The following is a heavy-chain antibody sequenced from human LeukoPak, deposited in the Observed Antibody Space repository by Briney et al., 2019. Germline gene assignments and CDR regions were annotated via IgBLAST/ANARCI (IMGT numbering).Heavy chain of an antibody. CDR3: ARGSYDFWSGYPIPNFDY. J-gene: IGHJ4*02. V-gene: IGHV4-34*01. Sequence: PSETLSLTCAVYGGSFGGYYWSWIRQPPGKGLEWIGEINHSGSTNYNPSLKSRVTISVDTSKNQFSLKLSSVTAADTAVYYCARGSYDFWSGYPIPNFDYWGQGTLVTVSS. CDR2: INHSGST. D-gene: IGHD3-3*01. CDR1: GGSFGGYY.